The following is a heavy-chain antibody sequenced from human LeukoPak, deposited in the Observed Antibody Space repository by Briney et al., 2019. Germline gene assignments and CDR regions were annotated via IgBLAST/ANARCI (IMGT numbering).Heavy chain of an antibody. CDR1: GYTFTDYY. J-gene: IGHJ5*02. CDR2: INPNSGGT. CDR3: ARNIGEAGTPWFDP. D-gene: IGHD6-19*01. V-gene: IGHV1-2*02. Sequence: GASVKVSCKASGYTFTDYYLHWVRQAPGQGLEWMGWINPNSGGTNYAQKFQGRVTMTRDTSISTAYMELSRLRSDDTAVYYCARNIGEAGTPWFDPWGQGTLVTVSS.